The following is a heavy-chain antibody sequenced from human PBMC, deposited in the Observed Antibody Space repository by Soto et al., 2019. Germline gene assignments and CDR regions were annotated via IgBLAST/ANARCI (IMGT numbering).Heavy chain of an antibody. CDR3: ARDLLIVVVPAARDAFDI. V-gene: IGHV6-1*01. D-gene: IGHD2-2*01. CDR1: GDSVSSNSAA. J-gene: IGHJ3*02. CDR2: TYYRSKWYN. Sequence: SQTLSLTCAISGDSVSSNSAAWNWIRQSPSRGLEWPGRTYYRSKWYNDYAVSVKSRITINPDTSKNQFSLQLNSVTPEDTAVYYCARDLLIVVVPAARDAFDIWGQGTMVTVSS.